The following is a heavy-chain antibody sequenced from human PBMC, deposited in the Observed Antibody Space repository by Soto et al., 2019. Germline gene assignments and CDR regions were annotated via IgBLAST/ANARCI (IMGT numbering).Heavy chain of an antibody. CDR1: GFSLSNYW. J-gene: IGHJ4*02. CDR3: VRIRRGDGYTFGY. D-gene: IGHD5-12*01. V-gene: IGHV3-74*01. CDR2: INTDGSTT. Sequence: EVQLVESGGVSVQPGGSLRLSCAASGFSLSNYWMHWVRQAPGKGLVWVSRINTDGSTTTYADSVKGRFTISRDNAKNTLYLQMNSLRDEDTAVYYCVRIRRGDGYTFGYWGQGTLVTFSS.